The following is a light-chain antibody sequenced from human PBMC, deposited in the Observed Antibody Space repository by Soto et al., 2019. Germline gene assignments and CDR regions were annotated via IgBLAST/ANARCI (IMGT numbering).Light chain of an antibody. CDR1: SSDIGGYNY. Sequence: QSALTQPASVSGSPGQSSTISCTGTSSDIGGYNYVSWYQQHPGKAPKLMIYDVSNRPSGVSNRFSGSKSDNTASLAISGRQGEGEADYYCSSYTSTSAVVFGGGTKVTVL. J-gene: IGLJ2*01. CDR3: SSYTSTSAVV. V-gene: IGLV2-14*01. CDR2: DVS.